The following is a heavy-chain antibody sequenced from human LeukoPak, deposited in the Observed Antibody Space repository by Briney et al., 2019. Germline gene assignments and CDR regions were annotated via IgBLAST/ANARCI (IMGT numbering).Heavy chain of an antibody. D-gene: IGHD3-10*01. CDR2: INHSGST. Sequence: SETLSLTCAVYGGSFSGYYWSWIRQPPGKGLEWIGEINHSGSTNYNPSLKSRVTISVDTSKNQFSLKLSSVTAADTAVYYCAANYYGSGSYLDYWGQGTLVTVSS. CDR3: AANYYGSGSYLDY. J-gene: IGHJ4*02. CDR1: GGSFSGYY. V-gene: IGHV4-34*01.